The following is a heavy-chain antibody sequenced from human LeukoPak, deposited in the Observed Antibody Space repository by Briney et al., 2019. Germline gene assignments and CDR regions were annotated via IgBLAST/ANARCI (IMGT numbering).Heavy chain of an antibody. CDR1: GFTFSYYA. J-gene: IGHJ4*02. V-gene: IGHV3-23*01. Sequence: GGSLRLSCAASGFTFSYYAMSWVRQAPGMGLEWVSAISGSGGSTYYADSVKGRFTISRDNSKNTLYLQMNSLRAEDTAVYYCVKAKTRYDYVWGSYLDDWGQGTLVTVSS. CDR3: VKAKTRYDYVWGSYLDD. D-gene: IGHD3-16*02. CDR2: ISGSGGST.